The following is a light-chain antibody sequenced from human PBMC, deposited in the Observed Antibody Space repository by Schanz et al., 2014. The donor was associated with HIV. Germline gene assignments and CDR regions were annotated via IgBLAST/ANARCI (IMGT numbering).Light chain of an antibody. CDR1: SSDVGGYNY. CDR2: EVS. V-gene: IGLV2-8*01. Sequence: QSALTQPPSASGSPGQSVTFSCTGTSSDVGGYNYVSWYRQHPGKAPKLMIFEVSKRPSGVPDRFSGSKSGNTASLTVSGLQPEDEADYYCQSFDGSLGGVLFGGGTKLTVL. J-gene: IGLJ3*02. CDR3: QSFDGSLGGVL.